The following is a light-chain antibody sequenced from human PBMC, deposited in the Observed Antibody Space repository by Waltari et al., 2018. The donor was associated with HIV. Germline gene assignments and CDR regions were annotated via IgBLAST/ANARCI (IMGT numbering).Light chain of an antibody. Sequence: QSVLTQPPSASGTPGQRVTISCSGSSSNIGSNYVYWYQQLPGTAPKLLIYRSTQRPSGVPGRFSGSKSGTSASLAISGLRSEDEADYYCAAWDDSLSGHVVFGGGTKLTVL. J-gene: IGLJ2*01. CDR1: SSNIGSNY. CDR3: AAWDDSLSGHVV. V-gene: IGLV1-47*01. CDR2: RST.